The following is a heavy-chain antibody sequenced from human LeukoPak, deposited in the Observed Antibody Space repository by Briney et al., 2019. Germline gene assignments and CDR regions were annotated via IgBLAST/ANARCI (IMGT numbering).Heavy chain of an antibody. CDR3: ASLYCSRTSCYMHY. D-gene: IGHD2-2*02. J-gene: IGHJ4*02. Sequence: PSETLSLTCTVSGGSVSSGSYYWSWIRQPPGKGLEWIGYISYRGSTNCNPSLKSRVAISVDTSKNQFSLKLSSVTAADTAVYYCASLYCSRTSCYMHYWGQGTLVTVSS. CDR2: ISYRGST. CDR1: GGSVSSGSYY. V-gene: IGHV4-61*01.